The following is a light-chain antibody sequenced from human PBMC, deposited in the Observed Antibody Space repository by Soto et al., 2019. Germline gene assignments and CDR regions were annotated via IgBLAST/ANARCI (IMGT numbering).Light chain of an antibody. CDR3: QQYNSSPWT. J-gene: IGKJ1*01. Sequence: DIQMTPSPSPPSASVGDRVPIACRASQSVSSWLAWYQQKPGKAPKLLISDASSLESGVSVRVSGSGSGTEFTLTISGLQPDDIATYYCQQYNSSPWTFGQGAKVDIK. V-gene: IGKV1-5*01. CDR1: QSVSSW. CDR2: DAS.